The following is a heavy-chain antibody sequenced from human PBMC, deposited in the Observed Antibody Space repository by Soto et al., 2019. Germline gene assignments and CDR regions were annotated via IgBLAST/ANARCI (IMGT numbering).Heavy chain of an antibody. CDR1: GYTFTSYA. CDR3: ARDRTYPSIPRLDY. V-gene: IGHV1-3*01. D-gene: IGHD2-21*01. J-gene: IGHJ4*02. Sequence: ASVKVSRKASGYTFTSYAMHWVRQAPGQRLEWMGWINAGNGNTKYSQKFQGRVTITRDTSASTAYMELSSLRSEDTAAYYCARDRTYPSIPRLDYWGQGTLVTVSS. CDR2: INAGNGNT.